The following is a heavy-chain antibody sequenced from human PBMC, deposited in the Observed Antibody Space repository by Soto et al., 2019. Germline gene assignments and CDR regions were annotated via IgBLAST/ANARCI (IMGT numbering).Heavy chain of an antibody. Sequence: EVQLVESGGGLVQPGGSLRLSCAASGFTFSSYWMHWVRQAPGKGLVWVSRINSDGSSTSYADSVKGRFTISRDNAKKTLYLQMNGLRAEDTAVYYCVRTSLVVAAATREDYWGQGTLVTVSS. CDR2: INSDGSST. CDR1: GFTFSSYW. D-gene: IGHD2-15*01. J-gene: IGHJ4*02. V-gene: IGHV3-74*01. CDR3: VRTSLVVAAATREDY.